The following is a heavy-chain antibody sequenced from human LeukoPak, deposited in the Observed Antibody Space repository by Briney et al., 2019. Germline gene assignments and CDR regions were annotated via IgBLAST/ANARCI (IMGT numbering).Heavy chain of an antibody. V-gene: IGHV4-4*09. Sequence: SETPSLTYTVSAGSITSYYSSWIRHPPGKGLEWMRYIYTSGSTNYNPPLKSRVTISVDTSKNQFSLQLSSVTAADTAVYYCARQREYYYYMDVWGKGTTVTVSS. CDR2: IYTSGST. J-gene: IGHJ6*03. D-gene: IGHD6-25*01. CDR1: AGSITSYY. CDR3: ARQREYYYYMDV.